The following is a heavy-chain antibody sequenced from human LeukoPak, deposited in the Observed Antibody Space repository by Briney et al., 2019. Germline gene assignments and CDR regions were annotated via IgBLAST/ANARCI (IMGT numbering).Heavy chain of an antibody. CDR2: IKQDGSEK. V-gene: IGHV3-7*01. Sequence: GGSLRLSCAASGFTFSSYWMSWVRQAPGKGLEWVANIKQDGSEKYYVDSVKGRFTISRDNAKNSLYLQMNSLRAEDTAVYYCARSRIHLVVITTSDYWGQGTLVTVSS. CDR3: ARSRIHLVVITTSDY. CDR1: GFTFSSYW. J-gene: IGHJ4*02. D-gene: IGHD3-22*01.